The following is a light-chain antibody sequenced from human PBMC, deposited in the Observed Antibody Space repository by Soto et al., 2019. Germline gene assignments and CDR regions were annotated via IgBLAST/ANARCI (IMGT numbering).Light chain of an antibody. J-gene: IGKJ4*01. Sequence: EIVLTQSPATLSLSPGERATLSCRASQSVSSYLAWYQQKPGQAPRLLIYDASNRATGIPARFSGSGSGTDFTLTISSLQSEDFAVYYCQQYNNWPVLTFGGGTK. CDR2: DAS. CDR1: QSVSSY. V-gene: IGKV3-11*01. CDR3: QQYNNWPVLT.